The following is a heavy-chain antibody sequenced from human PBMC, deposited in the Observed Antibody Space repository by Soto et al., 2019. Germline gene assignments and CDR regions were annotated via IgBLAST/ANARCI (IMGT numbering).Heavy chain of an antibody. CDR2: INQDGSDK. Sequence: AGGAQRVPCAVSWVTPSSFWGGWVRQAPGKGLEWVANINQDGSDKNYLDSVKGRFTVSRDNAKNSLYLQMNGLRVEDTAVYFCARGHYGMEDWGQGTTVTVSS. CDR1: WVTPSSFW. CDR3: ARGHYGMED. J-gene: IGHJ6*02. V-gene: IGHV3-7*05.